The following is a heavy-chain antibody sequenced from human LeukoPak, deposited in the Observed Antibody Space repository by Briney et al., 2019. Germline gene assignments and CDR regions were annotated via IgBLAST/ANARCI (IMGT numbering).Heavy chain of an antibody. CDR2: INPNSGGT. J-gene: IGHJ4*02. Sequence: AAVKVSCKASGYTFTGYYMHWVRRAPGQGLEWIGWINPNSGGTNSAQKFQGRVTMTRDTSISTAHMELNRLRSDDTAVYYCARGGYYDSSAYRVLDYWGQGTLVTVSS. CDR3: ARGGYYDSSAYRVLDY. V-gene: IGHV1-2*02. CDR1: GYTFTGYY. D-gene: IGHD3-22*01.